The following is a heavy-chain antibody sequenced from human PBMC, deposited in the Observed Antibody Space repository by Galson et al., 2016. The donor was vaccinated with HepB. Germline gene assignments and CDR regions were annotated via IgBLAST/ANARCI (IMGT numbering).Heavy chain of an antibody. V-gene: IGHV3-30-3*01. D-gene: IGHD3-10*01. CDR3: ARTYGSGSYRRDAFDI. CDR1: GFTFSDYA. CDR2: ISYQGSIK. Sequence: LRLSCAASGFTFSDYAIHWVRQAPGRGLEWVAVISYQGSIKYYADSVKGRFTISRDNSKNTLYLQMNSLRAEDTAVYYCARTYGSGSYRRDAFDIWGQGTMVTVSS. J-gene: IGHJ3*02.